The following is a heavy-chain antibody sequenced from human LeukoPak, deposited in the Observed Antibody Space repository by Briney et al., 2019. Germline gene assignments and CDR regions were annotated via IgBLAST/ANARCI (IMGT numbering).Heavy chain of an antibody. CDR1: GGTFSSYA. D-gene: IGHD2-21*01. CDR3: ARERIAYCGGDCYLTHSYYYYYMDV. CDR2: IIPIFGTA. J-gene: IGHJ6*03. V-gene: IGHV1-69*13. Sequence: SVKVSCKASGGTFSSYAISWVRQAPGQGLEWVGGIIPIFGTANYAQKFQGRVTITADESTSTAYMELSSLRSEDTAVYYCARERIAYCGGDCYLTHSYYYYYMDVWGKGTTVTVSS.